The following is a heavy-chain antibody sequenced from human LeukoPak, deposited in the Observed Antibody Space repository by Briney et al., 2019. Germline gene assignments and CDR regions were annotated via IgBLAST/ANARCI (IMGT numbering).Heavy chain of an antibody. CDR3: AREGYYGSGSPPSLYFDY. D-gene: IGHD3-10*01. CDR1: GFTFRNHV. Sequence: GGSLGLSCAASGFTFRNHVIHWVRQAPGKGLEWVAVTSSDLNVKLYADSVKGRFTISRDNSRSTLYLQMNSLRPEDTAIYYCAREGYYGSGSPPSLYFDYWGQGTLVTVSS. J-gene: IGHJ4*02. V-gene: IGHV3-30-3*01. CDR2: TSSDLNVK.